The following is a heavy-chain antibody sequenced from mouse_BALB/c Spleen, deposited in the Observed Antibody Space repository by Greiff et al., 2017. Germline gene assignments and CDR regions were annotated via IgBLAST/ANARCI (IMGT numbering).Heavy chain of an antibody. CDR1: GYTFTSYW. CDR3: ARNGNYVRAMDY. CDR2: INPSTGYA. V-gene: IGHV1-7*01. Sequence: QVQLQQSAAELAKPGASVKMSCKASGYTFTSYWMHWVKQRPGQGLEWIGYINPSTGYAEYNQKFKDKATLTADKSSSTAYMQLSSLTSEDSAVYYCARNGNYVRAMDYWGQGTSVTVSS. J-gene: IGHJ4*01. D-gene: IGHD2-1*01.